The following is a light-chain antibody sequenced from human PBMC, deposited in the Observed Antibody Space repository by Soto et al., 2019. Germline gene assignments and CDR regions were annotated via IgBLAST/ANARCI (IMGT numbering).Light chain of an antibody. V-gene: IGKV2-28*01. Sequence: DIVMTQSPLSLPVTPGEPASISCRSSQSLLHSNGYNYLDWYLQKPGQSPQLLIYLGSNRAYGVTDKFSGSRSGTDFTMKISRVEAEDVGVDYCIQALQSPRSFGQGTKVEIK. CDR2: LGS. CDR3: IQALQSPRS. CDR1: QSLLHSNGYNY. J-gene: IGKJ1*01.